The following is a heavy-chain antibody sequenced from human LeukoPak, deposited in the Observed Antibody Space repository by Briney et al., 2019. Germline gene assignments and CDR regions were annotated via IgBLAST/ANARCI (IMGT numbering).Heavy chain of an antibody. J-gene: IGHJ3*02. Sequence: SETLSLTCTVSGGSISSGGYYWSWIRQHPGKGLEWIGYIYYSGSTYYNPSLKSRVAISVDTSKNQFSLKLSSVTAADTAVYYCARDRGDGYNPDAFDIWGQGTMVTVSS. CDR3: ARDRGDGYNPDAFDI. CDR1: GGSISSGGYY. D-gene: IGHD5-24*01. V-gene: IGHV4-31*03. CDR2: IYYSGST.